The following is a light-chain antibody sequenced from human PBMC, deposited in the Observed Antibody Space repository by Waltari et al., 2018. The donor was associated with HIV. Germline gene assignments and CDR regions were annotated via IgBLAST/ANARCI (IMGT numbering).Light chain of an antibody. J-gene: IGKJ4*01. Sequence: IVMTQSPDSLAVSLGERATLKCKSSHSVFYSSNNKNSLAWYQQKPGQPPRLLIYWASTRESGVPDRFSGSGSGTDFTLTISSLQAEDVAIYYCQQFYDTSLVTFGGGTKLEIK. CDR2: WAS. CDR3: QQFYDTSLVT. CDR1: HSVFYSSNNKNS. V-gene: IGKV4-1*01.